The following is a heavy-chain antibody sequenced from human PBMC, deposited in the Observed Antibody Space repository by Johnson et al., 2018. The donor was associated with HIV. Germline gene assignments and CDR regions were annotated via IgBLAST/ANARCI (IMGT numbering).Heavy chain of an antibody. CDR2: ISYDGSYK. J-gene: IGHJ3*02. Sequence: QVQLVESGGGVVQPGRSLRLSCAASGFTFSNHALHWVRQAPGKGLEWVASISYDGSYKYYADPVKGRFTISRDDSKNKLYLQMNSLRVEDTAVYYCVRDVGPLDIWGQGTLVTVSS. V-gene: IGHV3-30*04. CDR1: GFTFSNHA. CDR3: VRDVGPLDI.